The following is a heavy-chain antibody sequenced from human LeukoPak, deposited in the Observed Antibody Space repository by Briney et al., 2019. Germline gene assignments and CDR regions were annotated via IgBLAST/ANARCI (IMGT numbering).Heavy chain of an antibody. V-gene: IGHV3-48*02. CDR1: GFTFSSYN. D-gene: IGHD1-26*01. CDR3: ARKGATLDY. CDR2: ISSSSRTI. J-gene: IGHJ4*02. Sequence: PGGSLRLFCAASGFTFSSYNMNWVRQAPGKGLEWVSYISSSSRTISYADSVKGRFTISRDNAKNPLYLQMNSLRDEDTAVYYCARKGATLDYWGQGILVTVSS.